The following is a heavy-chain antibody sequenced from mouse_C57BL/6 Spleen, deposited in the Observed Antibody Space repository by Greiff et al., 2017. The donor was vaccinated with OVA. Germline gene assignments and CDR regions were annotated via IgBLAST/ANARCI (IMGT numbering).Heavy chain of an antibody. CDR3: ARNSITTVVPYWYFDV. J-gene: IGHJ1*03. D-gene: IGHD1-1*01. V-gene: IGHV2-2*01. Sequence: VQLVESGPGLVQPSQSLSITCTVSGFSLTSYGVHWVRQSPGKGLEWLGVIWSGGSTDYNAAFISRLSISKDNSKSQVFFKMNSLQADDTAIYYCARNSITTVVPYWYFDVWGTGTTVTVSS. CDR1: GFSLTSYG. CDR2: IWSGGST.